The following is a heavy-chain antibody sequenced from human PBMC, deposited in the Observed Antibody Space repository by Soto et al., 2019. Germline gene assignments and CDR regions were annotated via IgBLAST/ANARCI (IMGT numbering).Heavy chain of an antibody. D-gene: IGHD6-13*01. CDR2: IYYSGST. J-gene: IGHJ5*02. CDR1: GGSISSSSYY. Sequence: ETLSLTCTVSGGSISSSSYYWGWIRQPPGKGLEWIGSIYYSGSTYYNPSLKSRVTISVDTSKNQFSLKLSSVTAADTAVYYCARLGVAAPGTDLNWFDPWGQGTLVTVSS. V-gene: IGHV4-39*01. CDR3: ARLGVAAPGTDLNWFDP.